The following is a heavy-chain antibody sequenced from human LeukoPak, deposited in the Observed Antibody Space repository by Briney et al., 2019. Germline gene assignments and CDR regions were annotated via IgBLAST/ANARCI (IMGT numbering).Heavy chain of an antibody. CDR3: ARLSDLYNGTYLLDS. CDR2: GDHFGGA. D-gene: IGHD1-26*01. V-gene: IGHV4-59*02. CDR1: GNSVTSYY. Sequence: SETLSLTCIVSGNSVTSYYWSWIRQPPGKGLEWIGYGDHFGGAIYNPSLKSRVTISVDSSKNQFSLRLTSVTAADTAVYHCARLSDLYNGTYLLDSWSQGTLVTVSS. J-gene: IGHJ4*02.